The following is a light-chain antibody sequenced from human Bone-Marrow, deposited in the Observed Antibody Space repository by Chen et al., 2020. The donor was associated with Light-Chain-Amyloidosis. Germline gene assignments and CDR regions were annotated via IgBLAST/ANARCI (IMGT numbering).Light chain of an antibody. CDR2: GSS. CDR3: QQYRTSPLT. Sequence: EIVLTQSPGTLSLSPGEGANLSCRASQTISSNYLTWYQQKFGQAPRLLIYGSSSRATGIPDRFTGSGSGTDFTLTINRLEPEDFAMDYCQQYRTSPLTFGRGTKVEIK. CDR1: QTISSNY. V-gene: IGKV3-20*01. J-gene: IGKJ4*01.